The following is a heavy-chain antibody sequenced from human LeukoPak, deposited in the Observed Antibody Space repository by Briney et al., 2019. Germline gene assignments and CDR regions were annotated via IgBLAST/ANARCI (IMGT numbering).Heavy chain of an antibody. J-gene: IGHJ4*02. CDR3: AVWGLVMGH. Sequence: SETLSLTCTVSGGSIRSSYYYWGWIRQPPGKGLEWIGSIYDSGSTYYNPSLKSRVTISVDTSKNQFSLKLNSVTAADTAVYYCAVWGLVMGHWGQGTQVTVSS. CDR1: GGSIRSSYYY. V-gene: IGHV4-39*01. CDR2: IYDSGST. D-gene: IGHD3-22*01.